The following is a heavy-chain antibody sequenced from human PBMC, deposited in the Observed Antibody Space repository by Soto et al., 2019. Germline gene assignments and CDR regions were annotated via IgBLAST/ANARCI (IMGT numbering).Heavy chain of an antibody. V-gene: IGHV4-39*01. Sequence: TLSLTCTVSGYSGAFISSSSYHWGWIRQPPGKGLEWIGNIYYSGSTYYNPSLKSRVTISGDTSKNQFSLRLTSVTAADTAVYYCLRHPPYGPFDYWGQG. CDR3: LRHPPYGPFDY. D-gene: IGHD4-17*01. J-gene: IGHJ4*02. CDR1: GYSGAFISSSSYH. CDR2: IYYSGST.